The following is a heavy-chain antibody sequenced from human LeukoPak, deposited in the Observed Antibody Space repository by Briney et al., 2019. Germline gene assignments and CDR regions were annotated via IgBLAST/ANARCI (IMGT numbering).Heavy chain of an antibody. Sequence: PSETLSLTCTVSGGSISSYYWSWIRQPPGKGLEWIGEINHSGSTNYNPSLKSRVTISVDTSKNQFSLKLSSVTAADTAVYYCASQGEWLLLYYWGQGTLVTVSS. CDR2: INHSGST. CDR3: ASQGEWLLLYY. V-gene: IGHV4-34*01. J-gene: IGHJ4*02. D-gene: IGHD3-3*01. CDR1: GGSISSYY.